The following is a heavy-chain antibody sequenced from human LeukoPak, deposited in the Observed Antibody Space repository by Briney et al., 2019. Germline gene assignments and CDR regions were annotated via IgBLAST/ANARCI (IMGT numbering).Heavy chain of an antibody. J-gene: IGHJ6*03. CDR3: ARAAAPLNYYYYMDV. Sequence: SQTLSLTCTVSGGSISSGGYYWSWIRQHPGKGLEWIGYIYYSGSTYYNPSLKSRVTISVDTSKNQFSLKLSSVTAADTAVYYCARAAAPLNYYYYMDVWGKGTTVTVSS. CDR1: GGSISSGGYY. V-gene: IGHV4-31*03. D-gene: IGHD6-25*01. CDR2: IYYSGST.